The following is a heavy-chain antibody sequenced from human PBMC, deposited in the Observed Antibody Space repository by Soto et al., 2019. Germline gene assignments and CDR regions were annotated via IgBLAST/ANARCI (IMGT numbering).Heavy chain of an antibody. V-gene: IGHV3-30*18. Sequence: GGSLRLSCAASGFIFRSYGVHWVRQAPGKGLEWVALISHDGSNAYYADAVNGRFTISRDNAKNTVYLQMNSLRAEDTAVYYCAKQGIEVAGTDYFDYWGQGALVTVSS. CDR1: GFIFRSYG. CDR2: ISHDGSNA. J-gene: IGHJ4*02. D-gene: IGHD6-19*01. CDR3: AKQGIEVAGTDYFDY.